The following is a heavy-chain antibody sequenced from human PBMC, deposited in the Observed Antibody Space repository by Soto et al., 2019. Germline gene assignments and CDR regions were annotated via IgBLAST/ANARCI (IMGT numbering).Heavy chain of an antibody. CDR3: AKISRVLLSTSRQHLDY. D-gene: IGHD2-2*01. V-gene: IGHV3-23*01. Sequence: GGSLRLSCAASGFTFSSYAMSWVRQAPGKGLEWVSAISGSGGSTYYADSVKGRFTISRDNSKNTLYLQMNSLRAEDTAVYYCAKISRVLLSTSRQHLDYWGQGTLVTVSS. J-gene: IGHJ4*02. CDR1: GFTFSSYA. CDR2: ISGSGGST.